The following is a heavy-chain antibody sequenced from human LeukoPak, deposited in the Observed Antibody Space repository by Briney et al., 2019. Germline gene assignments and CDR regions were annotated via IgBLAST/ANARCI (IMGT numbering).Heavy chain of an antibody. V-gene: IGHV3-48*01. CDR1: GFTFSSYS. Sequence: GGSLRLSCAASGFTFSSYSMNWVRQSPGKGLEWLSYISGGSDTRYHADSLKGRFTISRDNAKNSLYLQMNSLRAEDTAVYYCARDRTRDGYNQGRVFDYWGQGTLVTVSS. D-gene: IGHD5-24*01. CDR3: ARDRTRDGYNQGRVFDY. J-gene: IGHJ4*02. CDR2: ISGGSDTR.